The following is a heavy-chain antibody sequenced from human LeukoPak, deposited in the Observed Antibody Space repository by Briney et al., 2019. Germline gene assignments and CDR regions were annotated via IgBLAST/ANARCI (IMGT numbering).Heavy chain of an antibody. CDR1: GGSFSGYY. CDR2: INHSGST. J-gene: IGHJ4*02. CDR3: ARGGYDSSGYQYYFDY. Sequence: SETLSLTCAVYGGSFSGYYWSWIRQPPGKGREWIGEINHSGSTNYNPSLKSRVTISVDTSKNQFSLKLSSVTAADTAVYYCARGGYDSSGYQYYFDYWGQGTLVTVSS. D-gene: IGHD3-22*01. V-gene: IGHV4-34*01.